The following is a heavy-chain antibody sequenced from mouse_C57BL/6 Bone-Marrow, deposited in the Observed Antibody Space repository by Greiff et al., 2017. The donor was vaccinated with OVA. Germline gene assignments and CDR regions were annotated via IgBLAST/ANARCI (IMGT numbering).Heavy chain of an antibody. Sequence: QVTLKVSGPGILQSSQTLSLTCSFSGFSLSTSGMGVSWIRQPSGKGLEWLAHIYWDDDKRYNPSLKSRPTISTDTSRNQVFSRITSVDTADTATYYSARKDYSNDVGAMDYGGQGTSVTVSS. D-gene: IGHD2-12*01. CDR1: GFSLSTSGMG. J-gene: IGHJ4*01. CDR2: IYWDDDK. V-gene: IGHV8-12*01. CDR3: ARKDYSNDVGAMDY.